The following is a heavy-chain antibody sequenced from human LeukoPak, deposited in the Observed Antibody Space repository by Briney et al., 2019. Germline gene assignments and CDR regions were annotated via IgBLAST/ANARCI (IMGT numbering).Heavy chain of an antibody. J-gene: IGHJ6*03. CDR3: ARASGTVTTDYYYYYYMDV. V-gene: IGHV4-59*08. D-gene: IGHD4-11*01. CDR1: GGSIRDYY. Sequence: SETLSLTCTVSGGSIRDYYWSWFRQPPGSGLKWIAYIYYSGSTNFNPSLQSRVTISVDTSRNHLSLKLSSVTAADTAVYYCARASGTVTTDYYYYYYMDVWGKGTTVTVSS. CDR2: IYYSGST.